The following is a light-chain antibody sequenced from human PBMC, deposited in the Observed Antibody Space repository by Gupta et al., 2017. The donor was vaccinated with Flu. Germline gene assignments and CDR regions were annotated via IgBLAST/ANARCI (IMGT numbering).Light chain of an antibody. Sequence: GTLSLSPGERATLSCRASQTVSSSFLAWYQQSRGQAPRLLIYGASRRAAGIPDRFSGSGSGTDFTLTISRLEPEDFAVYFCHQYGDSPYTFGQGSKVEI. V-gene: IGKV3-20*01. CDR3: HQYGDSPYT. CDR1: QTVSSSF. J-gene: IGKJ2*01. CDR2: GAS.